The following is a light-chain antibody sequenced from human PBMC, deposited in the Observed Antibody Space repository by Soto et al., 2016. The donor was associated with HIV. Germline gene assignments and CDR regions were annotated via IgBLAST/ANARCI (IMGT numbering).Light chain of an antibody. Sequence: SYELTQPPSVSVVPGKTATISCEGNNIGSESVHWYHQKPGRAPVLIVYDDNERPSGIPERFSGSNSGNTATLTISRVEAGDEADYYCQVWDSSSDHVVFGGGTKLTVL. CDR2: DDN. J-gene: IGLJ2*01. CDR1: NIGSES. CDR3: QVWDSSSDHVV. V-gene: IGLV3-21*01.